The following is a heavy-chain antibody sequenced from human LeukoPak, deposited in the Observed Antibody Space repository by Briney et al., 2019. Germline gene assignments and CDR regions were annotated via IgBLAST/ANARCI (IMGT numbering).Heavy chain of an antibody. D-gene: IGHD6-13*01. Sequence: PSETLSLTCTVSGGSISSGGYSWSWIRQHPGKGLEWIGYIYYSGSTYYNPSLKSRVTISVDTSKNQFSLKLSSVTAADTAVYYCARAGPAAEEYGMDVWGQGTTVTVSS. CDR1: GGSISSGGYS. V-gene: IGHV4-31*03. CDR2: IYYSGST. J-gene: IGHJ6*02. CDR3: ARAGPAAEEYGMDV.